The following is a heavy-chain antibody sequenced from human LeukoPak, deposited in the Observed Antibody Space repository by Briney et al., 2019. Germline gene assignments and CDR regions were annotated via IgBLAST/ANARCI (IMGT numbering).Heavy chain of an antibody. V-gene: IGHV3-33*01. D-gene: IGHD2-15*01. J-gene: IGHJ5*02. CDR3: ARVPLVAAIASVINWFDP. CDR2: IWYDGSNK. Sequence: PGGSLRLSCAASGFAFSSYGMHWVRQAPGKGLEWVAVIWYDGSNKYYADSVKGRFTISRDNSKNTLYLQMNSLRAEDTAVYYCARVPLVAAIASVINWFDPWGQGTLVTVSS. CDR1: GFAFSSYG.